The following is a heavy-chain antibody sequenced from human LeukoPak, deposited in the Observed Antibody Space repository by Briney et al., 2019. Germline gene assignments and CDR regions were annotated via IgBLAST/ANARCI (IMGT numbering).Heavy chain of an antibody. Sequence: PGGSLRLSCAASGVTFSSYWMSWVRQAPGKGLEWVANIKQDGSEKYYVDSVKGRFTISRYNAKNSLYLQMNSLRAEDTAVYYCARVMWGPTYFDYWGQGTLATVSS. V-gene: IGHV3-7*01. CDR3: ARVMWGPTYFDY. CDR2: IKQDGSEK. CDR1: GVTFSSYW. J-gene: IGHJ4*02. D-gene: IGHD1-26*01.